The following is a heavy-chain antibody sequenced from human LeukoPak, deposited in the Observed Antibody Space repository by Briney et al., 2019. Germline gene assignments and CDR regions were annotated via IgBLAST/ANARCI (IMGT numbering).Heavy chain of an antibody. V-gene: IGHV3-13*01. D-gene: IGHD5-18*01. J-gene: IGHJ6*02. CDR1: GFIFNDYD. CDR2: VGIAGDT. Sequence: GGSLRLSCAASGFIFNDYDMHWVRQTTGDGLEWVSTVGIAGDTYYPDSVKGRFTISRENAKNSLFLQMNTLRAGDTAVYYCARDLKHGYIYGYYGMDVWGQGTTVTVSS. CDR3: ARDLKHGYIYGYYGMDV.